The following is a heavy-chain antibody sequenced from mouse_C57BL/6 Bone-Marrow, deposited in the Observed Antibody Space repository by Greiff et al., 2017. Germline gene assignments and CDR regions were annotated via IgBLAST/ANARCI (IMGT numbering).Heavy chain of an antibody. V-gene: IGHV8-12*01. CDR1: GFSLSTSGMG. Sequence: QVTLKESGPGILQSSQTLSLTCSFSGFSLSTSGMGVSWIRQPSGKGLEWLAHIYWDDDKRYNPSLKSRLTIPKDTSRNQVFLKITSVDTADTATYYCARMGSIWLRRHYFDYWGQGTTLTVSS. J-gene: IGHJ2*01. CDR3: ARMGSIWLRRHYFDY. D-gene: IGHD2-2*01. CDR2: IYWDDDK.